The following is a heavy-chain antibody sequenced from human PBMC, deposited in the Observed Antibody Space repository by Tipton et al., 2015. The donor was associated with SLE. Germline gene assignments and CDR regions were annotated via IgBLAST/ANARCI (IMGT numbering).Heavy chain of an antibody. CDR3: ARMGLCTTSSCNEGAFDV. Sequence: TLSLTCTVYGGSISSYYWSWIRQPPGKGLEWIGYIYYTGNPNYTPSLKSRVTMSVDTSKSQFSLTLTFVIAADTAIYYCARMGLCTTSSCNEGAFDVCGQGSMVTVFS. D-gene: IGHD2/OR15-2a*01. V-gene: IGHV4-59*01. CDR2: IYYTGNP. CDR1: GGSISSYY. J-gene: IGHJ3*01.